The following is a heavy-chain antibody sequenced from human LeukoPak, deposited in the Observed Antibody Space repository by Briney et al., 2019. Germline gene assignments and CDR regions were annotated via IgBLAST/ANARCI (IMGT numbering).Heavy chain of an antibody. CDR2: IIPIFGTA. CDR1: GGTFSSYA. D-gene: IGHD3-10*01. Sequence: GSSVKVSCKASGGTFSSYAISWVRQAPGQGLGWMGGIIPIFGTANYAQKFQGRVTITADKSTSTAYMELSSLRSEDTAVYYCARDEPRGSGSYHSYYYYGMDVWGKGTTVTVSS. J-gene: IGHJ6*04. CDR3: ARDEPRGSGSYHSYYYYGMDV. V-gene: IGHV1-69*06.